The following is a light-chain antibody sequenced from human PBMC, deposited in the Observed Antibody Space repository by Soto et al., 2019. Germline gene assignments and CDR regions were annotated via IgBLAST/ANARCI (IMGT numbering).Light chain of an antibody. CDR1: RSDIGAYNY. CDR3: FSFTTDWTHV. J-gene: IGLJ1*01. CDR2: EVS. Sequence: QSALTQPASVSGSPGPAITISCTGSRSDIGAYNYVSWFQQYPGHAPKLIISEVSNRPSGVSNRFSGSKSGTAASLTISGLQTEDEADYFCFSFTTDWTHVFGTGTKVTVL. V-gene: IGLV2-14*01.